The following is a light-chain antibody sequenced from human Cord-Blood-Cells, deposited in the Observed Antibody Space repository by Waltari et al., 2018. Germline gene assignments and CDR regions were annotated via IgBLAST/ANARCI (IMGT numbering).Light chain of an antibody. CDR3: SSYPSSSTRV. Sequence: QSALTQPAPVSGSPGQSITISCTGTSTDVGGYIYVYWYQQQPGKAPKLMIYDVSKPPSGLSNRFSGAKTGNTAALTISGLQADDEADYYCSSYPSSSTRVFGGGTKLTVL. CDR2: DVS. V-gene: IGLV2-14*03. J-gene: IGLJ3*02. CDR1: STDVGGYIY.